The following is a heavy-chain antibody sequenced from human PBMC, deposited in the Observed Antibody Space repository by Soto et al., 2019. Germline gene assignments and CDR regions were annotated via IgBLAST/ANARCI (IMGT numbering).Heavy chain of an antibody. CDR1: GGSFSGYY. V-gene: IGHV4-34*01. D-gene: IGHD2-15*01. J-gene: IGHJ5*02. CDR3: ARGPYCSGGSCYLFVRRRWFDP. Sequence: PSETLSLTCAVYGGSFSGYYWSWIRRPPGKGLEWIGEINHSGSTNYNPSLKSRVTISVDTSKNQFSLKLSSVTAADTAVYYCARGPYCSGGSCYLFVRRRWFDPWGQGTLVTVSS. CDR2: INHSGST.